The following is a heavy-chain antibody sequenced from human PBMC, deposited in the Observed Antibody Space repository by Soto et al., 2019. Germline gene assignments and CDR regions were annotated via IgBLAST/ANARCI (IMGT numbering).Heavy chain of an antibody. CDR2: IHDSGIT. J-gene: IGHJ4*02. Sequence: PSETLSLTCSVSSGSIRSSDWWSWVRQPPGKGLEWIGEIHDSGITNYNPSLKSRVTISTDKSKNQLSLKVDSVTAADTAVYYCARGDFFTLDNWGQGTLVTVSS. D-gene: IGHD2-21*01. CDR1: SGSIRSSDW. V-gene: IGHV4-4*02. CDR3: ARGDFFTLDN.